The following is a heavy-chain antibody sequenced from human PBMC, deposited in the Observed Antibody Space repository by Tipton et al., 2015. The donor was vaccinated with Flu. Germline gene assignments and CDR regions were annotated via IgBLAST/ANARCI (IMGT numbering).Heavy chain of an antibody. V-gene: IGHV4-59*12. D-gene: IGHD1-14*01. CDR3: ARESSEEAFDI. CDR2: IYYSGST. J-gene: IGHJ3*02. Sequence: TLSLTCTVSGGSISSYYWSWIRQPPGKGLEWIGYIYYSGSTNYNPSLKSRVTISVGTSKNQFSLKLSSVTAADTAVYYCARESSEEAFDIWGQGTLVTVSS. CDR1: GGSISSYY.